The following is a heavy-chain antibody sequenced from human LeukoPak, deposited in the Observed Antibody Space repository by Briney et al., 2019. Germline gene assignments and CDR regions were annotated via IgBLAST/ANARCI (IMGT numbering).Heavy chain of an antibody. J-gene: IGHJ4*02. V-gene: IGHV1-8*03. Sequence: ASVKVSCKASGYTLTSYDINWVRQATGQGLEWMGWMNPNSGNTGYAQRFQGRVTITRNTSVTTAYMELSSLRSEDTAVYYCARGLVGATIGLVYWGQGTLVTVSS. CDR1: GYTLTSYD. D-gene: IGHD1-26*01. CDR3: ARGLVGATIGLVY. CDR2: MNPNSGNT.